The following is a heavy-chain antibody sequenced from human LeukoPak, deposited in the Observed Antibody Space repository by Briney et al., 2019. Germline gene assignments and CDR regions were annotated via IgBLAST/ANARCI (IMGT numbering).Heavy chain of an antibody. CDR3: ARGGRTGTYYYYYYGMDV. V-gene: IGHV4-34*01. Sequence: PSETLSLTCAVYGGSFSGYYWSWIRQPPGKGLEWIGEINHSGSTNCNPSLKSRVTISVDTSKNQFSLKLSSVTAADTAVYYCARGGRTGTYYYYYYGMDVWGQGTTVTVSS. CDR2: INHSGST. J-gene: IGHJ6*02. D-gene: IGHD1-7*01. CDR1: GGSFSGYY.